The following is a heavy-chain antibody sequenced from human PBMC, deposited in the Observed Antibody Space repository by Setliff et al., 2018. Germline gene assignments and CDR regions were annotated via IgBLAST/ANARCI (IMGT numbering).Heavy chain of an antibody. CDR3: ARVAYGLEYFQY. J-gene: IGHJ1*01. Sequence: GASVKVSCKASGYPFIGYLMHWVRQAPGQGLEWMGWINPKTGDTLYAPKFQGRVTMTRDRSSNTAYMDLSRLTSDDTAVYYCARVAYGLEYFQYWGQGTLVTVS. CDR2: INPKTGDT. V-gene: IGHV1-2*02. CDR1: GYPFIGYL. D-gene: IGHD4-17*01.